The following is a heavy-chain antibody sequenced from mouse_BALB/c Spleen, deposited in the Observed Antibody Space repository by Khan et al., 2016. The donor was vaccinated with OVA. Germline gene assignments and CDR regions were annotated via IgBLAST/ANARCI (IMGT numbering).Heavy chain of an antibody. CDR2: IYPGTDNT. CDR3: AREEALNYFAY. D-gene: IGHD3-2*02. CDR1: GYTFTSYW. Sequence: QVQLKESGAELVRPGVSVKLSCKTSGYTFTSYWIHWVKQRSGQGLEWIARIYPGTDNTYYNEKLRDKATLTADKSSSTAYIQLSSLKSEDSAVYFCAREEALNYFAYWGQGTTLTVSS. J-gene: IGHJ2*01. V-gene: IGHV1-76*01.